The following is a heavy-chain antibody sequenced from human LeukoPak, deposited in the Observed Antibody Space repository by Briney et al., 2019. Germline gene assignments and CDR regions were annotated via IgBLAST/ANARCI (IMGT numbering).Heavy chain of an antibody. D-gene: IGHD6-19*01. CDR1: GGSFSGYY. Sequence: SETLSLTCAVYGGSFSGYYWSWIRQPPGKGLEWIGEINHSGSTNYNPSLKSRVTISVDTSKNQFSLQLNSVTPEDTAVYYCARETYSSGWYVWVFDYWGQGTLVTVSS. CDR2: INHSGST. J-gene: IGHJ4*02. V-gene: IGHV4-34*01. CDR3: ARETYSSGWYVWVFDY.